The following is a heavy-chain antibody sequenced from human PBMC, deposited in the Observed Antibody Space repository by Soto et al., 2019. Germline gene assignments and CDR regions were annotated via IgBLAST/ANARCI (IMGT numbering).Heavy chain of an antibody. CDR1: GFSFGNYW. Sequence: VGSLRLSCAVSGFSFGNYWMSWVRQAPGKGLEWLASIKEDGSERYYLDSVKGRFTISRDNAKDSLSLQMNSLRGEDTAFYYCARDVGPVTVFGEALSGYFDFWGQGTLVTVSS. V-gene: IGHV3-7*03. D-gene: IGHD3-3*01. J-gene: IGHJ4*02. CDR3: ARDVGPVTVFGEALSGYFDF. CDR2: IKEDGSER.